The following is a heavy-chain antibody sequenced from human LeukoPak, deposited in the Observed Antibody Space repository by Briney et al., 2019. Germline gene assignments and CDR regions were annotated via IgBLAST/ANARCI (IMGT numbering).Heavy chain of an antibody. J-gene: IGHJ4*02. CDR3: ARLGIAVAGTRGGDY. D-gene: IGHD6-19*01. CDR1: GYTFTTYW. Sequence: GESLKISCKGSGYTFTTYWIGWGRQMPGKSLEWMGVISPGDSDTRYSPSFQGQVTISADKSISTAYLQWSSLKASDTAMYYCARLGIAVAGTRGGDYWGQGTLVTVSS. V-gene: IGHV5-51*01. CDR2: ISPGDSDT.